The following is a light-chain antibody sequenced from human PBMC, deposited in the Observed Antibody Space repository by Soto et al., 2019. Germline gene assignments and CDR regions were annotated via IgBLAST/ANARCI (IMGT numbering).Light chain of an antibody. CDR1: STDVGAYNY. Sequence: QSALTQPASVSGSPGQSITISCTGSSTDVGAYNYVSWYQQYPGQAPNLLIYEVSRRPSGFSHRFSGSTSVNTASLTISGLQAEDEAHYYCNSYATMNTYVFGTGTKVTVL. V-gene: IGLV2-14*01. CDR2: EVS. CDR3: NSYATMNTYV. J-gene: IGLJ1*01.